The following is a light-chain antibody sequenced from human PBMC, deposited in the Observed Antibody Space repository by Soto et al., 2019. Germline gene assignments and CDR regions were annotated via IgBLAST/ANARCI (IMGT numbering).Light chain of an antibody. Sequence: QSALTQPASVSGSPGQSITISCTGTSSDVGSYNLVSWYQQHPGKAPKLMIYEVSKRPSGVSNRFSGSQSGNTASLTISGFQAEDEADDYCCSYACSSTFYVFGTGTKVTVL. CDR3: CSYACSSTFYV. J-gene: IGLJ1*01. CDR2: EVS. CDR1: SSDVGSYNL. V-gene: IGLV2-23*02.